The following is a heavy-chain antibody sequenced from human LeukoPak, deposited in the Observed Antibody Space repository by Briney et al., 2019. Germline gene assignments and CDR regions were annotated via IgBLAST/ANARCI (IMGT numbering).Heavy chain of an antibody. CDR1: GGHFSGFF. CDR3: ARRSPSMITSGGIVGHFDY. D-gene: IGHD3-16*02. J-gene: IGHJ4*02. V-gene: IGHV4-34*01. Sequence: SETLSLTCAVSGGHFSGFFWTWIRQPPGKGLEWIGEVNHRGSSNFHPSLRSRVSISVATSRYQFSLKLTSQTTADTAMYYCARRSPSMITSGGIVGHFDYWGPGSLVTVSS. CDR2: VNHRGSS.